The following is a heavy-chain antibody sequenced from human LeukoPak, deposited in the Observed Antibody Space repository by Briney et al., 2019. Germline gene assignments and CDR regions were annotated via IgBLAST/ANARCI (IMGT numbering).Heavy chain of an antibody. J-gene: IGHJ4*02. CDR1: GGSISSSNW. V-gene: IGHV4-4*02. CDR3: ARQTGSGLFILP. Sequence: SGTLSLTCVVSGGSISSSNWWSWVRQPPEKGLEWIGEIYHSGSTNYNASFKSQVSISIDTSKNQFSLRLTSVTAADTAVYYCARQTGSGLFILPGGQGTLVTVSS. D-gene: IGHD3/OR15-3a*01. CDR2: IYHSGST.